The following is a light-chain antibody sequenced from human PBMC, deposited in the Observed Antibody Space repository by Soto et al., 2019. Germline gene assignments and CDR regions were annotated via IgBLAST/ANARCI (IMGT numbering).Light chain of an antibody. CDR3: QQYGSSPFT. J-gene: IGKJ3*01. CDR1: QSVSSSY. V-gene: IGKV3-20*01. CDR2: GAS. Sequence: EIVLTQSPGTLSLSPGERATLSCRASQSVSSSYLAWYQQKPGQAPRPIIYGASTRATGISDRFSGSGSGTDFTLTISRLEPEDFAVYYCQQYGSSPFTFGPRNKVDI.